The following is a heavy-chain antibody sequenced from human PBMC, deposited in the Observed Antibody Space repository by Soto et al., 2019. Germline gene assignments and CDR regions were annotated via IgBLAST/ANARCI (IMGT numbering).Heavy chain of an antibody. Sequence: QLQLQESGPGLVKPSETLSLPCTVSGGSISSSSYYWAWIRQPPGKGLEWIGGTYYSGSTYYNPSLKSRVTISVDTSKNQFSLKLSSVTAADTAVYYCARGAAVAGDDYFDYWGQGTLVTVSS. D-gene: IGHD6-19*01. V-gene: IGHV4-39*01. J-gene: IGHJ4*02. CDR2: TYYSGST. CDR3: ARGAAVAGDDYFDY. CDR1: GGSISSSSYY.